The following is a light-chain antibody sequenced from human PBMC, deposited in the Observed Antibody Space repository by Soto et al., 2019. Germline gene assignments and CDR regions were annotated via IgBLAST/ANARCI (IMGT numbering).Light chain of an antibody. CDR2: AAS. J-gene: IGKJ4*01. Sequence: DIQMTQSPSSVSASVGDRVTITCRASQGISSWLAWYQQKPGKAPKLLIYAASSLQSGVPSRFSGSGSGTELTININSLQPDDFATYSRQPATSFPLTFGGGTKVEIK. CDR1: QGISSW. V-gene: IGKV1D-12*01. CDR3: QPATSFPLT.